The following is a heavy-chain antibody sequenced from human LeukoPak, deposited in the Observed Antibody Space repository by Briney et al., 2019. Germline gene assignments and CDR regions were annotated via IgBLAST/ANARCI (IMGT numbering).Heavy chain of an antibody. J-gene: IGHJ4*02. D-gene: IGHD3-22*01. CDR2: ISGSGGST. CDR3: AKELDSSGYFDY. CDR1: GFTFDDYA. V-gene: IGHV3-23*01. Sequence: GGSLRLSCAASGFTFDDYAMHWVRQAPGKGLEWVSGISGSGGSTYHADSVKGRFTISRDNSKNTLYLQMNSLRAEDTAVYYCAKELDSSGYFDYWGQGTLVTVSS.